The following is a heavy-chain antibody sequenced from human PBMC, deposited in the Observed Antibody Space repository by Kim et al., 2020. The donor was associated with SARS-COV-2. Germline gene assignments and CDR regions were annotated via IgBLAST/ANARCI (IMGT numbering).Heavy chain of an antibody. CDR1: EFTFSSYV. CDR2: IWYDGSNN. Sequence: GRSLRLSSAASEFTFSSYVMHWVRQAPGKGLEWVAVIWYDGSNNYYADSVKGRFTISRDNSKNTVYLQMNSLSAEDTAVYYCARGGDFWSGYHWSWFDSWGQGTLVTVSS. D-gene: IGHD3-3*01. J-gene: IGHJ5*01. V-gene: IGHV3-33*01. CDR3: ARGGDFWSGYHWSWFDS.